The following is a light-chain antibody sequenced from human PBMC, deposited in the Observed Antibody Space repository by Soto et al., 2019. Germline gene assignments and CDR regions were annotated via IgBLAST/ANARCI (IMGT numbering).Light chain of an antibody. CDR1: SSNIGAGYD. V-gene: IGLV1-40*01. CDR2: GKT. Sequence: QSVLTQPPSVSGAPGQRVTISCTGSSSNIGAGYDVHWYRQLPGTAPKLLMYGKTNRPSGVPDRFSGSKSGTSASLAITGLQAEDEADYYCQSYDNSLSGLYVFGTGTQLTVL. J-gene: IGLJ1*01. CDR3: QSYDNSLSGLYV.